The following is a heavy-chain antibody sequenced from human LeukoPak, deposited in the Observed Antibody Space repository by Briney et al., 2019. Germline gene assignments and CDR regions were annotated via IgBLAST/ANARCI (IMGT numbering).Heavy chain of an antibody. D-gene: IGHD3-10*01. CDR1: GGTFSSYA. CDR3: AFRTMVRGVDY. Sequence: SVKVSCKASGGTFSSYAISWVRQAPGQGLEWMGGIIPIFGTANYAQKFQGRVTITADESTGTAYMELSSLRSEDTAVYYCAFRTMVRGVDYWGQGTLVTVSS. V-gene: IGHV1-69*13. J-gene: IGHJ4*02. CDR2: IIPIFGTA.